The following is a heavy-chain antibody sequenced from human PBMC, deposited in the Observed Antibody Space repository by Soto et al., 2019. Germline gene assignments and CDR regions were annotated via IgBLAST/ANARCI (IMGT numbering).Heavy chain of an antibody. J-gene: IGHJ4*02. V-gene: IGHV3-33*01. CDR2: IWYHGNTY. CDR1: GFTFSAYG. CDR3: ARDRGYGGNYVFDF. D-gene: IGHD4-4*01. Sequence: PGGALRLSCTTSGFTFSAYGMHWVRQAPGKGLEWVATIWYHGNTYYYKDSIKGRFAVSRDNSKHTVFLQMTTLRAQDTATNYCARDRGYGGNYVFDFWGLGTPAPVSS.